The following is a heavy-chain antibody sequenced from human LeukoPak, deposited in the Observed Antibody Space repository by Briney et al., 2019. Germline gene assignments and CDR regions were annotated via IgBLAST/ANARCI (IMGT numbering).Heavy chain of an antibody. Sequence: GASVKVSCKASGGTFSSYAISWVRQAPGQGLEWMGGIIPIFGTANYAQKFQGRVTITTDESTSTAYMELSSLRSEDTAVYYCARHKTPGYCSSTSCYNMDVWGKGTTVTVSS. CDR2: IIPIFGTA. V-gene: IGHV1-69*05. J-gene: IGHJ6*03. CDR1: GGTFSSYA. CDR3: ARHKTPGYCSSTSCYNMDV. D-gene: IGHD2-2*02.